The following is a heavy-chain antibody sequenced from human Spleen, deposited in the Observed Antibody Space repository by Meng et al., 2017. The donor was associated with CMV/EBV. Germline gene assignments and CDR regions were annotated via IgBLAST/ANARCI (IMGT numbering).Heavy chain of an antibody. CDR2: IYYSGST. CDR3: ARGRSGSYSFDY. J-gene: IGHJ4*02. V-gene: IGHV4-61*01. Sequence: CSVSGSSVTSGSYYWTWIRQPPGKGLEWIGYIYYSGSTNYNPSLKSRVTMSVDTSRNRFSLKLSSVTAADTAVYYCARGRSGSYSFDYWGQGTLVTVS. D-gene: IGHD1-26*01. CDR1: GSSVTSGSYY.